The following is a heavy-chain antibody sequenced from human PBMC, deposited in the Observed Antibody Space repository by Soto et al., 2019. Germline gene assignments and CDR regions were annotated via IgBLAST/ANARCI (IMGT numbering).Heavy chain of an antibody. Sequence: ASVKVSCKASGYTFTSYGVSWVRQPLGQGLEWMAMINPSGGRTKYAQIFQGRVTLTRDTSTGTVDMELSSLTSEDTAIYYCARGPSCGGDCYLFDYWGQGTQVTVSS. J-gene: IGHJ4*02. V-gene: IGHV1-46*01. CDR3: ARGPSCGGDCYLFDY. CDR1: GYTFTSYG. D-gene: IGHD2-21*02. CDR2: INPSGGRT.